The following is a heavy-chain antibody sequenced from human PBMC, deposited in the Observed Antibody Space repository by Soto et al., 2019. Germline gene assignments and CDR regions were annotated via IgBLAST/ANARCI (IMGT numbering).Heavy chain of an antibody. Sequence: SQTLSLPCSISWDSVSSNTAAWNWIRSSPSRGLEWLGRTYYRSNWRHDYAVSVKSRITVNPDTSKNHFSLQLNSVTPDDTAVYYCARGVDGSAFDLWAQGTRVT. D-gene: IGHD6-19*01. CDR3: ARGVDGSAFDL. CDR1: WDSVSSNTAA. CDR2: TYYRSNWRH. V-gene: IGHV6-1*01. J-gene: IGHJ4*02.